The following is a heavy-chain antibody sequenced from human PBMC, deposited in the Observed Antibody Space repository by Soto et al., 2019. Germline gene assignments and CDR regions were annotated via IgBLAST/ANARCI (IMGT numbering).Heavy chain of an antibody. Sequence: QVQLVQSGAEVKKPGSSVKVSCKASGGTFSSYTISWVRQAPGQGLEWMGRIIPILGIANYAQKFQGRVTITADKSTSTAYLELSSLRSEDTAVYYCARDSVGATTDYWGQGTLVTVSS. CDR3: ARDSVGATTDY. CDR1: GGTFSSYT. D-gene: IGHD1-26*01. V-gene: IGHV1-69*08. J-gene: IGHJ4*02. CDR2: IIPILGIA.